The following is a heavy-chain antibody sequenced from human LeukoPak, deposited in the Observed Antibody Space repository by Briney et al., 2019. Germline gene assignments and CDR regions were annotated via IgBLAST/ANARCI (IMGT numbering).Heavy chain of an antibody. J-gene: IGHJ6*04. CDR2: ISSSSSYI. CDR3: ARGEVLLWFGESESGYYYGMDV. Sequence: GGSLRLSCAASGFTFSSYSMNWVRQAPGKGLEWVSSISSSSSYIYYADSVEGRFTISRDNAKNSLYLQMNSLRAEDTAVYYCARGEVLLWFGESESGYYYGMDVWGKGTTVTVSS. CDR1: GFTFSSYS. V-gene: IGHV3-21*01. D-gene: IGHD3-10*01.